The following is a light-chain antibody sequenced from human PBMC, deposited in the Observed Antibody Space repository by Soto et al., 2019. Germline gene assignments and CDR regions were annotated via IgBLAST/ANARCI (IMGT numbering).Light chain of an antibody. CDR3: HQYDTIVQT. CDR2: DAS. J-gene: IGKJ1*01. Sequence: EIVLTQSPVTLSLSPWERATLSCRASQSVRTYLAWYQVKPGQAPRLLIYDASSRASGVPARFSGSGSGTDFTLTISSLEPEDFAVYYCHQYDTIVQTFGQGTKVDIK. V-gene: IGKV3-11*01. CDR1: QSVRTY.